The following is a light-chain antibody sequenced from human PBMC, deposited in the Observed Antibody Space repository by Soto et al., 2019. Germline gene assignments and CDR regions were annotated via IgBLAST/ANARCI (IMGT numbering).Light chain of an antibody. J-gene: IGKJ4*01. CDR2: AAS. Sequence: DIQMTQSPSSLSASVGDRVTITCRASQAISNYLAWYQQKPGKVPTLLIYAASTLQSGVPSRFSGSGSGTDSTLTISSLQPEEAATYYCQKFNAVPPFGGGTRV. CDR1: QAISNY. CDR3: QKFNAVPP. V-gene: IGKV1-27*01.